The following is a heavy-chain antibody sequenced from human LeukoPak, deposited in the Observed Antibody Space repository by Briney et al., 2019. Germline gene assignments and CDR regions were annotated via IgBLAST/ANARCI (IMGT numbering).Heavy chain of an antibody. J-gene: IGHJ4*02. CDR3: ARGETCCGDCYRIDY. CDR2: IIPIFGTA. CDR1: GGTFSSYA. D-gene: IGHD2-21*02. V-gene: IGHV1-69*05. Sequence: SVKVSCKASGGTFSSYAISWVRQAPGQGLEWMGGIIPIFGTANYAQKFQGRVTITTDESTSTAYMELSSLRSEDTAVYYCARGETCCGDCYRIDYWGQGTLVTVSS.